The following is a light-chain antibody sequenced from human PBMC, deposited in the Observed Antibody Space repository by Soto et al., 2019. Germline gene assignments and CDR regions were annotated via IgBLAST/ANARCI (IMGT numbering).Light chain of an antibody. CDR2: AAS. CDR3: LQDYNYPLT. V-gene: IGKV1-6*01. Sequence: AIQMTQSPSSLSASVGDRVTITCRASQGIKNDLGWYQQKPGKAPKLLIYAASSLQSGVPSRFSGSGSGTDFTLTIISLQPEDFATYYCLQDYNYPLTFGGGTKVDIK. CDR1: QGIKND. J-gene: IGKJ4*02.